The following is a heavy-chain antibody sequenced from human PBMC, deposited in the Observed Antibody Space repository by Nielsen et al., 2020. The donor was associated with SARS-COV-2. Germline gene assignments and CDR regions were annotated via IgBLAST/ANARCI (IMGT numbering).Heavy chain of an antibody. Sequence: GGSLRLSCAASGFTFDDYAMHWVRQAPGKGLEWVSGISWNSGSIGYADSVKGRFTISRDNAKNSLYLQMNSLRAEDTALYYCATTAIQKYYDSSGPGDYWGQGTLVTVSS. D-gene: IGHD3-22*01. J-gene: IGHJ4*02. V-gene: IGHV3-9*01. CDR2: ISWNSGSI. CDR1: GFTFDDYA. CDR3: ATTAIQKYYDSSGPGDY.